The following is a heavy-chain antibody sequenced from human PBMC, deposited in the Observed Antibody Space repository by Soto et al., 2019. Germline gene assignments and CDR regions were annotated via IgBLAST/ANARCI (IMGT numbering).Heavy chain of an antibody. CDR3: ARDRERDAWYEDY. CDR1: GFSFSSYA. CDR2: ISSSDGST. D-gene: IGHD6-13*01. J-gene: IGHJ4*02. Sequence: LRLSCVASGFSFSSYAMSWVRQAPGKGLEWVSVISSSDGSTYYADSVKGRFTISRDNSKNTLYLQMNSLRAEDTAVYYCARDRERDAWYEDYWGQGTLVTVSS. V-gene: IGHV3-23*01.